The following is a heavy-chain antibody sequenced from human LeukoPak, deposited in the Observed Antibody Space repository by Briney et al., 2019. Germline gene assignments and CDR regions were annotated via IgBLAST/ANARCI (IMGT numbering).Heavy chain of an antibody. CDR2: IYYSGST. V-gene: IGHV4-59*01. D-gene: IGHD4-17*01. Sequence: SETLSLTCTVSGGSISSYYWSWIRKPPGKGLEWIGYIYYSGSTNYNPSLKSRVTISVDTSKNQFSLKLSSVTAADTAVYYCARGVTPNGYGDSYWGQGTLVTVSS. CDR1: GGSISSYY. J-gene: IGHJ4*02. CDR3: ARGVTPNGYGDSY.